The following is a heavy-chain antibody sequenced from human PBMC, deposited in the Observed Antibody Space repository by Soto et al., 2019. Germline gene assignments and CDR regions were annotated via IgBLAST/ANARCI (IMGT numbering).Heavy chain of an antibody. CDR1: GFTFSSYA. CDR3: AKDLWGGYIVVVPAAIAYYYYGMDV. J-gene: IGHJ6*02. Sequence: EVQLLESGGGWVQPGGSLRLSCAASGFTFSSYAMSWVRQATGKGLEWVSAISGSGGSTYYADSVKGRFTISRDTSKNTLYLQMHSMRAEDTAVYYCAKDLWGGYIVVVPAAIAYYYYGMDVWGQGTTVTVSS. D-gene: IGHD2-2*01. V-gene: IGHV3-23*01. CDR2: ISGSGGST.